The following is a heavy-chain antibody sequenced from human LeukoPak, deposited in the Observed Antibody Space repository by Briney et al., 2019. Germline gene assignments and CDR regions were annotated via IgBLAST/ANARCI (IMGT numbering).Heavy chain of an antibody. D-gene: IGHD1-26*01. J-gene: IGHJ4*02. CDR2: IYSGGST. V-gene: IGHV3-66*02. CDR3: GASGSYYPLFDY. Sequence: GGSLRLSCAASGFIVSSNYMSWVRQAPGKGLEWVSVIYSGGSTYHADSVKGRFTISRDNSKNTLYLQMNSLRVEDTAVYYCGASGSYYPLFDYWGQGTLVTVPS. CDR1: GFIVSSNY.